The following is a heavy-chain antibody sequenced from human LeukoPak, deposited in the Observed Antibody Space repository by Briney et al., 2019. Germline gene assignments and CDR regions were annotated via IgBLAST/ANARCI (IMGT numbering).Heavy chain of an antibody. Sequence: ASVKVSCKASGYTFTSYGISWVRQAPGQGLEWMGWISAYNGNTNYAQKLQGRVTMTTDKSTSTAYMELSSLRSEDTAVYYCARDEVAVAGPPYYGMDVWGQGTTVTVSS. V-gene: IGHV1-18*01. CDR2: ISAYNGNT. CDR3: ARDEVAVAGPPYYGMDV. J-gene: IGHJ6*02. CDR1: GYTFTSYG. D-gene: IGHD6-19*01.